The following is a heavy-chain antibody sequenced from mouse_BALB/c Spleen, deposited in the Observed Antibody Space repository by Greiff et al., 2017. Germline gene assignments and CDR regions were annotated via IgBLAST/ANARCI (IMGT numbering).Heavy chain of an antibody. CDR2: IRNKANGYTT. CDR3: ARDRGSSSFAY. CDR1: GFTFTDYY. V-gene: IGHV7-3*02. J-gene: IGHJ3*01. Sequence: EVMLVESGGGLVQPGGSLRLSCATSGFTFTDYYMSWVRQPPGKALEWLGFIRNKANGYTTEYSASVKGRFTISRDNSQSILYLQMNTLRAEDSATYYCARDRGSSSFAYWGQGTLVTVSA. D-gene: IGHD1-1*01.